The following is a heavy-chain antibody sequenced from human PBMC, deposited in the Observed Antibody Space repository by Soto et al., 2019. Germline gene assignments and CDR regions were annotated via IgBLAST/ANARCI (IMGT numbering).Heavy chain of an antibody. CDR3: ARTPNTVVKGGFDY. CDR1: GGSFSGYY. V-gene: IGHV4-34*01. CDR2: INHRGST. J-gene: IGHJ4*02. Sequence: SETLSLTCAVYGGSFSGYYWSWIRQPPGKGLEWIGEINHRGSTNFNPSLKSRVTISVGTSKDQFSLKLSSVTAADTAMYYCARTPNTVVKGGFDYWGQGTLVTVSS. D-gene: IGHD2-15*01.